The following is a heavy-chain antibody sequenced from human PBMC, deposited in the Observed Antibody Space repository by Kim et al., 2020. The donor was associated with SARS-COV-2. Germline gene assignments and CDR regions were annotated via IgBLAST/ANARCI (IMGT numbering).Heavy chain of an antibody. J-gene: IGHJ6*02. D-gene: IGHD3-10*01. V-gene: IGHV4-59*01. CDR3: ARDLLRGFGTYYYYYGMDV. Sequence: SRVTISVDTSKNQFSLKLSSVTAADTAVYYCARDLLRGFGTYYYYYGMDVWGQGTTVTVSS.